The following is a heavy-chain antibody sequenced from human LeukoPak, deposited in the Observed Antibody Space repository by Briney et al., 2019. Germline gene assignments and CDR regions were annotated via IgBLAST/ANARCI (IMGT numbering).Heavy chain of an antibody. CDR1: GFTFSNHG. CDR2: ISGNAGTT. V-gene: IGHV3-23*01. J-gene: IGHJ4*02. D-gene: IGHD6-13*01. CDR3: ARGEAAAVYFDY. Sequence: GGSLRLSCAASGFTFSNHGMTWVRQAPGKGLEWVSFISGNAGTTYYADSVKGRFTISRDNSRNTLYLQMNSLRAEDTAVYYCARGEAAAVYFDYWGQGTLVTVSS.